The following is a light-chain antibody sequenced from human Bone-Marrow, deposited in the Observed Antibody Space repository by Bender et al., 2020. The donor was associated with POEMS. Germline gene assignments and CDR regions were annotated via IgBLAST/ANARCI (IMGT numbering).Light chain of an antibody. J-gene: IGLJ3*02. CDR1: SSNIGNHA. CDR2: YDD. V-gene: IGLV1-36*01. Sequence: QSVVTQPPSLSEVPRPRVTIACSGSSSNIGNHAVNWSQQLPGEAPKLLIYYDDLLTPGVSDRFSASKSGTSASLAIIGLQAEDDALYYCSAWDDSLSGWVFGGGTKLTVL. CDR3: SAWDDSLSGWV.